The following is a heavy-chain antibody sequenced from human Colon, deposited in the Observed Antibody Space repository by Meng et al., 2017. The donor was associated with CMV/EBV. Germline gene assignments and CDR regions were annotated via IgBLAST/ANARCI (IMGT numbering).Heavy chain of an antibody. CDR3: TREGFDY. CDR1: GNTLTGEW. J-gene: IGHJ4*02. Sequence: SGNNSCKASGNTLTGEWMHWVRQAHGKGMEWKERIKTGTGDTNNAQNFQGRVTVTRDKSISTVYMEVNSLTSDDTAVYYCTREGFDYWGQGALVTVSS. V-gene: IGHV1-2*06. CDR2: IKTGTGDT.